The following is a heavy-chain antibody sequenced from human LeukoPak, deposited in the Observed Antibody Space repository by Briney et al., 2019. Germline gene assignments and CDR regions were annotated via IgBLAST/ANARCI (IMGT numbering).Heavy chain of an antibody. CDR1: GFTFSRHW. D-gene: IGHD2-2*01. J-gene: IGHJ4*02. CDR2: IKQEGSER. Sequence: PGGSLRLSCGTSGFTFSRHWMSWVRQAPGKGPEGVANIKQEGSERYYVHSVKGRFPISRDNAKNSLYLQMNSLRSEDTAVYYCASFMTPNRQLLHDYWGQGTLVTVSS. V-gene: IGHV3-7*03. CDR3: ASFMTPNRQLLHDY.